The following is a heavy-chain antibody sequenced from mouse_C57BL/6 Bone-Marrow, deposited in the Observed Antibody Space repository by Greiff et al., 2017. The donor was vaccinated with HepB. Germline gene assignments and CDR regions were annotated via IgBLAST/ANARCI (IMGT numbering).Heavy chain of an antibody. CDR3: ARRGDYDVYWYFDV. Sequence: VQLQQPGAELVRPGTSVKLSCKASGYTFTSYWMHWVKQRPGQGLEWIGVIDPSDSYTNYNQKFKGKATLTVDTSSSTAYRQLSSLTSEYSAVYYCARRGDYDVYWYFDVWGTGTTVTVSS. CDR1: GYTFTSYW. V-gene: IGHV1-59*01. J-gene: IGHJ1*03. D-gene: IGHD2-4*01. CDR2: IDPSDSYT.